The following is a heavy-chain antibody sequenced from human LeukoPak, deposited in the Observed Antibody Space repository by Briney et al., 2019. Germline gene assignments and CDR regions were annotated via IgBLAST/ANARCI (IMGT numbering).Heavy chain of an antibody. J-gene: IGHJ4*02. CDR2: INHSGST. CDR3: ARRGDSSWHFDDY. D-gene: IGHD6-13*01. V-gene: IGHV4-34*01. CDR1: GGSFSGYY. Sequence: SETLSLTCAVYGGSFSGYYWSWIRRPPGKGLEWIGEINHSGSTNYNPSLKSRVTISVDTSKNQFSLKLNSVTAADTAVYYCARRGDSSWHFDDYWGQGTLVTVSS.